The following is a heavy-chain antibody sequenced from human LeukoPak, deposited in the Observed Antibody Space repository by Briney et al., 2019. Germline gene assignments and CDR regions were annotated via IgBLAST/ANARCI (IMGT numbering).Heavy chain of an antibody. Sequence: ASVKVSCKASGYTFTSYGISWVRQAPGQGFEWMEWISAYNGNTNYAQKLQGRVTMTTDTSTSTAYMELRSLRSDDTAVYYCARVDTMVREGYYYYYGMDVWGQGTTVTVSS. D-gene: IGHD3-10*01. J-gene: IGHJ6*02. CDR2: ISAYNGNT. CDR3: ARVDTMVREGYYYYYGMDV. CDR1: GYTFTSYG. V-gene: IGHV1-18*01.